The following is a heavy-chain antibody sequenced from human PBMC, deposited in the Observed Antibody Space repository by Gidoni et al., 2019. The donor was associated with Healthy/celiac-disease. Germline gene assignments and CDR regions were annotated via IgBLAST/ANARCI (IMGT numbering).Heavy chain of an antibody. D-gene: IGHD2-2*01. V-gene: IGHV4-61*02. CDR1: GCSISSGSYY. CDR2: IYTSGSA. J-gene: IGHJ6*03. CDR3: AREAPAWGLYYMDV. Sequence: QVQLQESGPGLVKPSQTLSLTCTVSGCSISSGSYYWSWIRQPAGKGLEWIGRIYTSGSANYNPSLKSRVTIAVDTSKNQFSLKLSSVTAADTAVYYCAREAPAWGLYYMDVWGKGTTVTVSS.